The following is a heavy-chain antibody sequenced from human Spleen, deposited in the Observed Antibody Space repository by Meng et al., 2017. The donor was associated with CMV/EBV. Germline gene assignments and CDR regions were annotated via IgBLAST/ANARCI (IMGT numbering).Heavy chain of an antibody. Sequence: YGGSFSGYYWSGIRQPPGKGLEWIGEINHSGSTNYNPSLKSRVTISVDTSKNQFSLKLSSVTAADTAVYYCARARIVGANRPGYFDLWGRGTLVTVSS. D-gene: IGHD1-26*01. CDR1: GGSFSGYY. J-gene: IGHJ2*01. V-gene: IGHV4-34*01. CDR2: INHSGST. CDR3: ARARIVGANRPGYFDL.